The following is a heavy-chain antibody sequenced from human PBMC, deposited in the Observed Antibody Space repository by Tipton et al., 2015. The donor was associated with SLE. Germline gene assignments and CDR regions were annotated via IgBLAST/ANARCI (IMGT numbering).Heavy chain of an antibody. Sequence: QSGPEVKKPGSSVKVSCKASGGTFSSYAISWARQAPGQGLEWMGGIIPIFGTANYAQKFQGRVTITTDESTSTAYMELSSLRSEDTAVYYCARVSGYSYAKGYYMDVWGKGTTVTVSS. CDR1: GGTFSSYA. V-gene: IGHV1-69*05. CDR3: ARVSGYSYAKGYYMDV. CDR2: IIPIFGTA. J-gene: IGHJ6*03. D-gene: IGHD5-18*01.